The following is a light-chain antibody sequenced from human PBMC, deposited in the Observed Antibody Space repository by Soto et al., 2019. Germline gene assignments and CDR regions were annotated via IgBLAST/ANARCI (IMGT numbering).Light chain of an antibody. CDR1: QSVSSSY. V-gene: IGKV3-20*01. J-gene: IGKJ1*01. CDR3: QQYGSSQWT. Sequence: EIVLTQSPGTLSLSPGERATLSCRASQSVSSSYLAWYQQKPGQAPRLLIYGASSRATGIPDRFSGSGSGTDFTLTISRLEPEEFAVDYCQQYGSSQWTFGQGTKVDIK. CDR2: GAS.